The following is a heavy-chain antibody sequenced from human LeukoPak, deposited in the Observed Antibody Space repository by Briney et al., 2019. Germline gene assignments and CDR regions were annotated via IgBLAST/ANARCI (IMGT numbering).Heavy chain of an antibody. J-gene: IGHJ4*02. CDR3: ARQYDSSGHYYRY. Sequence: GESLQISCKGSGYSFTSYWIGWVRQMPGKGLEWMGVIYPGDSDTRYSPSFQGQVTISADKSISTAYLQWSSLKASDTAMYYCARQYDSSGHYYRYWGQGTLVTVSS. D-gene: IGHD3-22*01. CDR2: IYPGDSDT. V-gene: IGHV5-51*01. CDR1: GYSFTSYW.